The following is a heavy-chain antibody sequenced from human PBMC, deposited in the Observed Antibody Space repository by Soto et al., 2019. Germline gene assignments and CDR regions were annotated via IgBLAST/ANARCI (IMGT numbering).Heavy chain of an antibody. CDR1: GFTFEDYA. D-gene: IGHD1-26*01. V-gene: IGHV3-9*01. CDR2: ITWNSGSI. J-gene: IGHJ2*01. CDR3: AKDQGYSTSYYGYVYL. Sequence: EVQLVESGGGWVQPGRSLRLSCAASGFTFEDYAMHWVRQPPGKGLEWDSGITWNSGSIGYADSVKGRFTISRDNAKNSLYQQMNSLRPEDTALYYCAKDQGYSTSYYGYVYLWGRGTLVTVSS.